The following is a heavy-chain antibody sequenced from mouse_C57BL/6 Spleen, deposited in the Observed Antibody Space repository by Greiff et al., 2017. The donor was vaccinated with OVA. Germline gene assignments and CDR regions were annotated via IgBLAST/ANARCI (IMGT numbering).Heavy chain of an antibody. V-gene: IGHV1-75*01. Sequence: QVQLKESGPELVKPGASVKISCKASGYTFTDYYINWVKQRPGQGLEWIGWIFPGSGSTYYNEKFKGKATLTVDKSSSTAYMLLSSLTSEDSAVYFCARKGDYLYAMDYWGQGTSVTVSS. D-gene: IGHD2-4*01. CDR3: ARKGDYLYAMDY. CDR1: GYTFTDYY. J-gene: IGHJ4*01. CDR2: IFPGSGST.